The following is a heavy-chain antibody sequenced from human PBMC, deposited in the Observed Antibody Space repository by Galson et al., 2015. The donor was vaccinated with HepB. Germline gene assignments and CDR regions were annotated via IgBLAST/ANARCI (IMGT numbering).Heavy chain of an antibody. V-gene: IGHV5-51*03. CDR1: GYSFTSYW. D-gene: IGHD3-10*01. CDR2: IYPGDSDT. Sequence: QSGAEVKKPGESLKISCKGSGYSFTSYWIGWVRQMPGKGLEWMGIIYPGDSDTRYSPSFQGQVTISADKSISTAYLQWSSLKASDTAMYYCARLQIVSNTMVRGVITGFDYWGQGTLVTVSS. CDR3: ARLQIVSNTMVRGVITGFDY. J-gene: IGHJ4*02.